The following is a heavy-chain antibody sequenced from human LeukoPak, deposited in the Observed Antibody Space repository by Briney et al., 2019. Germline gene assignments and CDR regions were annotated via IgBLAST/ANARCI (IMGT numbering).Heavy chain of an antibody. D-gene: IGHD5-12*01. CDR3: ARRPGGYSGYGHSDY. CDR2: ISAYNGNT. CDR1: GYTFTSYG. V-gene: IGHV1-18*01. Sequence: ASVKVSCKASGYTFTSYGISWVRQAPGQGLEWMGWISAYNGNTNYAQKLQGRVTMTTDTSTSTAYMELRSLRSDDTAVYYCARRPGGYSGYGHSDYWGQGTLVTVSS. J-gene: IGHJ4*02.